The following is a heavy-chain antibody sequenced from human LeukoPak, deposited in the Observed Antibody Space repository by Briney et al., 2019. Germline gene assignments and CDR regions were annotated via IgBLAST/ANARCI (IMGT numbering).Heavy chain of an antibody. CDR2: INHSGST. V-gene: IGHV4-34*01. D-gene: IGHD3-22*01. J-gene: IGHJ4*02. Sequence: PSETLSLTCTVSGGSIRSYYWSWIRQPPGKGLEWIGEINHSGSTNYNPSLKSRVTISVDTSKNQFSLKLSSVTAADTAVYYCARVRWYYYDGSGQHDYWGQGTLVTVSS. CDR3: ARVRWYYYDGSGQHDY. CDR1: GGSIRSYY.